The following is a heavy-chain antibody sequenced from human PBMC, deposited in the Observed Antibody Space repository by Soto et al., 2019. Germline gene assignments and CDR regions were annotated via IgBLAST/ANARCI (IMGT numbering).Heavy chain of an antibody. D-gene: IGHD3-10*01. CDR2: INPSGGST. V-gene: IGHV1-46*01. J-gene: IGHJ6*02. CDR1: GYTFTSYY. CDR3: AKAFLSGSSKKYGMDV. Sequence: ASVKVSCKASGYTFTSYYMHWVRQAPGQGLEWMGIINPSGGSTSYAQKFQGRVTMTRDTSTSTVYMELSSLRSEDTAVYYCAKAFLSGSSKKYGMDVWGQGTTVTV.